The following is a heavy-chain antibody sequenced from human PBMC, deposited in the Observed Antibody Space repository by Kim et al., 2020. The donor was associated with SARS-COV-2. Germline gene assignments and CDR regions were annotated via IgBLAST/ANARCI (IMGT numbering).Heavy chain of an antibody. CDR1: GFTFSSYG. Sequence: GGSLRLSCAASGFTFSSYGMHWVRQAPGKGLEWVAVIWYDGSNKYYADSVKGRFTISRDNSKNTLYLQMNSLRAKDTAVYYCARPHYDFWSGSLDYWGQGTLVTVSS. CDR2: IWYDGSNK. CDR3: ARPHYDFWSGSLDY. J-gene: IGHJ4*02. D-gene: IGHD3-3*01. V-gene: IGHV3-33*01.